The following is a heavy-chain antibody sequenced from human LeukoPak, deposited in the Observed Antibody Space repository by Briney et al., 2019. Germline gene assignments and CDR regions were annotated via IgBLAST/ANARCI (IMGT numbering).Heavy chain of an antibody. J-gene: IGHJ4*02. D-gene: IGHD4-17*01. Sequence: GGSLRLSCAASGFTFSTYAMHWVRQAPGKGLEYVSAISSGGGSTYYANSVKGRFTISRDNSKNTLYLQMGSLRAEDMAVYYCAREHDYGDYSFIYWGQGTLVTVSS. CDR3: AREHDYGDYSFIY. CDR1: GFTFSTYA. CDR2: ISSGGGST. V-gene: IGHV3-64*01.